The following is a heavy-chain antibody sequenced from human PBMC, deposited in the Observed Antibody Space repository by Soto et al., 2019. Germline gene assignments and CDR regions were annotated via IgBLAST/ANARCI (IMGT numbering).Heavy chain of an antibody. D-gene: IGHD3-16*01. CDR2: MFTTGTT. V-gene: IGHV3-53*01. J-gene: IGHJ4*02. Sequence: EVQLVESGGELIQPGGSLRLSCAASGFAVGGFYMNWVRQAPGKGLEWVSVMFTTGTTYYADSVKGRFTISRDDSKNTLDLQMYCLRAEDTAVYYCAGDRCSYGFDYWGEGAVCTVAS. CDR3: AGDRCSYGFDY. CDR1: GFAVGGFY.